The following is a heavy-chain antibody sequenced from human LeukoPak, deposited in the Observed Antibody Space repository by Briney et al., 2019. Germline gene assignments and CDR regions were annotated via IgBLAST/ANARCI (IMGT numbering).Heavy chain of an antibody. CDR1: GYTFTSYG. CDR2: ISAYNGNT. V-gene: IGHV1-18*01. D-gene: IGHD2-15*01. J-gene: IGHJ4*02. CDR3: AREDCSGGSCYPYY. Sequence: ASVKVSCTASGYTFTSYGISWVRQAPGQGLEWMGWISAYNGNTNYAQKLQGRVTMTTDTSTSTAYMELRSLRSDDTAVYYCAREDCSGGSCYPYYWGQGTLVTVSS.